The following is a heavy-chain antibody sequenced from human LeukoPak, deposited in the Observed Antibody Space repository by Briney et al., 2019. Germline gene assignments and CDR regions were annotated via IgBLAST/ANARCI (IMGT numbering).Heavy chain of an antibody. J-gene: IGHJ4*02. CDR1: GYTFTSYD. CDR2: MNPNSGNT. Sequence: ASVKVSCKASGYTFTSYDINWVRQATGQGLEWMGWMNPNSGNTGYAQKFQGRVTMTRNTSISTAYMELSSLRSEDTAVYYCASGDSSGYYYDYWGQGTLVTVSS. D-gene: IGHD3-22*01. CDR3: ASGDSSGYYYDY. V-gene: IGHV1-8*01.